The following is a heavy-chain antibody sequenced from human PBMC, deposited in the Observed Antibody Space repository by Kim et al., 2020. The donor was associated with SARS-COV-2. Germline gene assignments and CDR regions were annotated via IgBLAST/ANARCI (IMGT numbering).Heavy chain of an antibody. J-gene: IGHJ4*01. V-gene: IGHV3-23*01. D-gene: IGHD6-19*01. CDR2: LSGSGRNT. CDR1: GFTFNNYA. Sequence: GGSLRLSCAASGFTFNNYAMSWVRQPPGKGPEWVSSLSGSGRNTYYADSVRGRFTISRDNSKNTLYLQMNRLRADDTAIYYCAKDGGGWYTRGWYYFD. CDR3: AKDGGGWYTRGWYYFD.